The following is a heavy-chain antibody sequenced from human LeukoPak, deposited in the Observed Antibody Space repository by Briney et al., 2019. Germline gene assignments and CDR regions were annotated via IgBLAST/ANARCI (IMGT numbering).Heavy chain of an antibody. V-gene: IGHV4-59*01. CDR2: IYYSGST. CDR1: GGSISHYF. J-gene: IGHJ4*02. D-gene: IGHD3-3*01. Sequence: SETLSLTCTVSGGSISHYFWSWIRQPPGKGLEWIGYIYYSGSTNYNPSLKSRVTISVDTSKNQFSLKLSSVTAADTAVYYCARGLKDDFWSGYYFDYWGQGTLVTVSS. CDR3: ARGLKDDFWSGYYFDY.